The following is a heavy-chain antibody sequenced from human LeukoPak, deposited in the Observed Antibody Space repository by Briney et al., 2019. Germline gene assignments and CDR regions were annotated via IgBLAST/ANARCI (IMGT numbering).Heavy chain of an antibody. CDR2: INAGNGNT. D-gene: IGHD3-22*01. V-gene: IGHV1-3*01. CDR3: ARTDHYYDSSGYSLDY. CDR1: GYTFTSYA. J-gene: IGHJ4*02. Sequence: ASVKVSCKASGYTFTSYAMHWVRQAPGQRLEWMGWINAGNGNTKYSQKFQGRVTITRDTSASTAYMELSSLRSEDTAVYYCARTDHYYDSSGYSLDYWGQGTLVTASS.